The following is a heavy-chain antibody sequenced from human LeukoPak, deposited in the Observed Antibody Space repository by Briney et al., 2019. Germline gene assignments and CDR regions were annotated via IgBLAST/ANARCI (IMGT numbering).Heavy chain of an antibody. J-gene: IGHJ6*03. V-gene: IGHV3-23*01. CDR3: ARIAAAGTLYYYYYMDV. CDR1: GFTFSSYG. Sequence: GGSMRLSCAASGFTFSSYGMSWVRQAPGKGLEWVSAISGSGGSTYYADSVKGRFTISRDNAKNSLYLQMNSLSAEDTAVYYCARIAAAGTLYYYYYMDVWGKGTTVTVSS. D-gene: IGHD6-13*01. CDR2: ISGSGGST.